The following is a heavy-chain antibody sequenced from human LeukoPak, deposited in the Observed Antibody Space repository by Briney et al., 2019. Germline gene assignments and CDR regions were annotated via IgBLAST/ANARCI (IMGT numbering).Heavy chain of an antibody. V-gene: IGHV3-21*01. CDR2: ISSSSSYI. Sequence: TGGSLRLSCAASGPNFSTYTMNWVRQAPGEGREWVSSISSSSSYIYYADSVKGRVTISRDNAKNSLYLQMNSLRAEDTAVYYCAREYYYDSSGYIPAGDAIAFWGQGTMVTVSS. CDR1: GPNFSTYT. D-gene: IGHD3-22*01. J-gene: IGHJ3*01. CDR3: AREYYYDSSGYIPAGDAIAF.